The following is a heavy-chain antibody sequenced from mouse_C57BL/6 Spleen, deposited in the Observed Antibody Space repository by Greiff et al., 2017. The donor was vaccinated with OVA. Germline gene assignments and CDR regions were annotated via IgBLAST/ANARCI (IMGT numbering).Heavy chain of an antibody. CDR3: ARFWGYDRAMDY. CDR1: GYAFTNYL. V-gene: IGHV1-54*01. Sequence: QVQLQQSGAELVRPGTSVKVSCKASGYAFTNYLIEWVKQRPGQGLEWIGVINPGSGGTNYNEKFKGKATLTADKSSSTAYMQLSSLTSEDSAVYVCARFWGYDRAMDYWGQGTSVTVSS. CDR2: INPGSGGT. J-gene: IGHJ4*01. D-gene: IGHD2-2*01.